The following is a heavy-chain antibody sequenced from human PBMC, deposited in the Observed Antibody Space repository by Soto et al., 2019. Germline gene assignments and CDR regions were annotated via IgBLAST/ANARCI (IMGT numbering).Heavy chain of an antibody. Sequence: EVQLVQSGGGSVQPGGSLRLSCVASGFSFSSHWMHWVRQAPGKGLVWVSHIKTDGTTTAYADSVKGRFTISRDNAQSTMYLQMNSLRVEATAVYYCVRDPYFTNAYDIWGQGTTVTVSS. J-gene: IGHJ3*02. CDR3: VRDPYFTNAYDI. D-gene: IGHD3-10*01. V-gene: IGHV3-74*01. CDR1: GFSFSSHW. CDR2: IKTDGTTT.